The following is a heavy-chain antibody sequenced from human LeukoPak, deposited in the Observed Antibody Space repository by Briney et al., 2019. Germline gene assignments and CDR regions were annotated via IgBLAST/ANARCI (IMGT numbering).Heavy chain of an antibody. J-gene: IGHJ3*02. Sequence: SETLSLTCAVYGGSFSTYYWNWIRQSPGKGLEWLGEINYSGGTNYHPSLKSRVTISLDTSKNQFSLKLSSVTAADTAVYYCARPVVTAIGPFDAFDIWGQGTMVTVSS. CDR2: INYSGGT. CDR3: ARPVVTAIGPFDAFDI. CDR1: GGSFSTYY. D-gene: IGHD2-21*02. V-gene: IGHV4-34*01.